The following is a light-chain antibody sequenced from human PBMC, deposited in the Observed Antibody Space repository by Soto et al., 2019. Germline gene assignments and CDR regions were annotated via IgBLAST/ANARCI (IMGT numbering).Light chain of an antibody. J-gene: IGKJ5*01. CDR2: DAS. V-gene: IGKV1-33*01. CDR3: QQYENLPT. Sequence: MTQSPFSLSVTPGEPASISCRSSQSLLHSNGHNYLDWYQQKPGRAPKLLIYDASNLEAGVPSRFRGSGSGTDFTFTIRRLQPEDIATYYCQQYENLPTFGQGTRLEI. CDR1: QSLLHSNGHNY.